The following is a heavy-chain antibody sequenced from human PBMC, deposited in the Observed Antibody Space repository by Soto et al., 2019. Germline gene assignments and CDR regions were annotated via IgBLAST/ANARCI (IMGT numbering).Heavy chain of an antibody. D-gene: IGHD6-13*01. CDR1: GCTFSSSS. CDR2: IIPIFGTT. J-gene: IGHJ6*02. CDR3: ARATSAGNGRRVDV. V-gene: IGHV1-69*05. Sequence: SVKVSCKASGCTFSSSSISWVRQAPGQGLEWMGVIIPIFGTTNYTQKFQGRVTMTRDTSTSTVYMELSSLTSEDTAMYYCARATSAGNGRRVDVWGQGTTVTVSS.